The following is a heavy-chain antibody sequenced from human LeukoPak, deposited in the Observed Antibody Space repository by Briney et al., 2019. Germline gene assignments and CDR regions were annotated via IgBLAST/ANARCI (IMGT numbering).Heavy chain of an antibody. D-gene: IGHD3-22*01. J-gene: IGHJ5*02. V-gene: IGHV4-4*07. CDR1: GGSISSYY. CDR2: LYTSGST. Sequence: SETLSLTCTVSGGSISSYYWSWIRQPARKGLEWIGRLYTSGSTNYNPSLKSRVTMSVDTSKNQFSLKLSSVTAADTAVYYCARGPYDSRINWFDPWGQGTLVTVSS. CDR3: ARGPYDSRINWFDP.